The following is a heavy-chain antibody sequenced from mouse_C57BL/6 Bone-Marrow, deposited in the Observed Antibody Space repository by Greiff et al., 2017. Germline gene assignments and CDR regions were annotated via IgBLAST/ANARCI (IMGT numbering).Heavy chain of an antibody. CDR2: IHPNSGST. V-gene: IGHV1-64*01. CDR1: GYTFTSYW. D-gene: IGHD2-5*01. J-gene: IGHJ3*01. Sequence: QVQLQQPGAELVKPGASVKLSCKASGYTFTSYWMHWVKQRPGQGLEWIGMIHPNSGSTNYNEKFKSKATLTVDKSSSTAYMQLSSLTSEDSAVYYCASHSKEAWFAYWGQGTLVTVSA. CDR3: ASHSKEAWFAY.